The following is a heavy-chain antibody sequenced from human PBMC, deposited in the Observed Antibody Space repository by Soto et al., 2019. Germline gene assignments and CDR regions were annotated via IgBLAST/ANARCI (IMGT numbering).Heavy chain of an antibody. CDR1: GFTFSSYS. CDR3: AKDQYYDFWSGYYTRADYYYGMDV. CDR2: ISGSGGST. J-gene: IGHJ6*02. D-gene: IGHD3-3*01. V-gene: IGHV3-23*01. Sequence: GGSLRLSCAASGFTFSSYSMSWVRQAPGKGLEWVSAISGSGGSTYYADSVKGRFTISRDNSKNTLYLQMNSLRAEDTAVYYCAKDQYYDFWSGYYTRADYYYGMDVWGQGTTVTVSS.